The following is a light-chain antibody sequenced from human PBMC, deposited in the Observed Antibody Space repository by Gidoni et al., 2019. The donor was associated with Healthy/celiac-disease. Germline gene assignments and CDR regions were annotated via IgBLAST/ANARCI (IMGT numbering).Light chain of an antibody. Sequence: AIRMTPSPSSFSASTGDRLTITCRASQRISSYLAWYQQKPGKAPKLLIYAASTLQSGVPSRFSGSGSGTDFTLTISCLQSEDFATYYCQQYYSYPRTFGQGTKVEIK. CDR3: QQYYSYPRT. J-gene: IGKJ1*01. CDR1: QRISSY. V-gene: IGKV1-8*01. CDR2: AAS.